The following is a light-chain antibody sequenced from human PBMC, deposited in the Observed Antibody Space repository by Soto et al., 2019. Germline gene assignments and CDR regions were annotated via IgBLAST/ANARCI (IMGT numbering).Light chain of an antibody. CDR3: QSYDNSLSGYV. CDR2: GNN. CDR1: RSNIGAGYA. Sequence: QSVLTQPPSVSGAPGQRVTISCTGSRSNIGAGYAVHWYQQLPGAAPKLLISGNNNRPSGVPDRFSDSKSGTSASLAITGLQAEDEADYYCQSYDNSLSGYVFGTGTKVT. V-gene: IGLV1-40*01. J-gene: IGLJ1*01.